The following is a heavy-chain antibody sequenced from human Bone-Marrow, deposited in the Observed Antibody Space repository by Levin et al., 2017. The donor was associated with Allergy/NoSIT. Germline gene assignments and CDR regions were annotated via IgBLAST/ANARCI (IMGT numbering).Heavy chain of an antibody. CDR3: AGRAYCGGDCFAFDV. D-gene: IGHD2-21*02. V-gene: IGHV1-69*06. Sequence: GASVKVSCKASGVSLNNYAVTWVRQGPGQGLEWVGGTIPLFGTANYAQKFQGRVTITADKSTNTAYMELSSLRSEDTAVYYCAGRAYCGGDCFAFDVWGQGTKVTV. CDR2: TIPLFGTA. J-gene: IGHJ3*01. CDR1: GVSLNNYA.